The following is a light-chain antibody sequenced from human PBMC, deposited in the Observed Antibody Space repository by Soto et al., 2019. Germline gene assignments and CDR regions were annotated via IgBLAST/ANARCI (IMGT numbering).Light chain of an antibody. CDR2: RTS. J-gene: IGKJ2*01. Sequence: DIQTTQSPSTLSVSVGDRVTITCRASQSFSTWLAWYQQKPGKAPKLLIYRTSSLKNGVPSRFSGSGSGTEFTLTITSLQPDDFATYYCQEYSRYPYTFGQGTKLEIK. CDR3: QEYSRYPYT. V-gene: IGKV1-5*03. CDR1: QSFSTW.